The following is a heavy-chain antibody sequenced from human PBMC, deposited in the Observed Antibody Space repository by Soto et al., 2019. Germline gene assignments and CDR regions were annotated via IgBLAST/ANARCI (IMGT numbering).Heavy chain of an antibody. CDR3: ARVSGSYYYGMDV. V-gene: IGHV4-4*02. CDR1: GDSISNDNW. CDR2: IYHSGST. Sequence: SETLSLTCTVSGDSISNDNWWSWVRQPPGKGLEWIGEIYHSGSTNYNPSLKSRVTISVDKSKNQFSLNLSSVTAADTAVYYCARVSGSYYYGMDVWGQGTTVTVSS. D-gene: IGHD1-26*01. J-gene: IGHJ6*02.